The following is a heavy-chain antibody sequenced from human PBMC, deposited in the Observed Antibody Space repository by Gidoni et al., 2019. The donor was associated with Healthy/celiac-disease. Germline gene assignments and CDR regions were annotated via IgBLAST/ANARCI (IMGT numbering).Heavy chain of an antibody. CDR3: ARAGEGQIWFGEPMVDY. D-gene: IGHD3-10*01. J-gene: IGHJ4*02. Sequence: EVQLVESGGGLVQPGGSLRRYCAASGVTFRRDDMNWVRQAPGKGLDWFSYISSSGSTIYYADSVKSRFSISRDNAKNSLSLQMNSLRAEDTAVYYCARAGEGQIWFGEPMVDYWGQGTLVTVSS. CDR2: ISSSGSTI. CDR1: GVTFRRDD. V-gene: IGHV3-48*03.